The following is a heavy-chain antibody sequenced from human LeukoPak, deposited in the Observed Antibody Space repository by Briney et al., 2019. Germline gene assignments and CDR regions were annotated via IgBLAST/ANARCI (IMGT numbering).Heavy chain of an antibody. CDR1: GGSISSYY. CDR2: IYYNGST. J-gene: IGHJ6*02. V-gene: IGHV4-59*01. Sequence: SETLSLTCTASGGSISSYYWSWIRQPPGKGLEWIGYIYYNGSTNYNPSLKSRVTISVDTSKKQVSLNLSSVTAADTAVYYCARVAARYVGMDVWGQGTTVTVSS. D-gene: IGHD6-6*01. CDR3: ARVAARYVGMDV.